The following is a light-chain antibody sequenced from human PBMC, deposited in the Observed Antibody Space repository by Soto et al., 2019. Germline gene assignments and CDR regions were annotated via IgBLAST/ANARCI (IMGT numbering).Light chain of an antibody. CDR2: GAS. CDR3: QQYGGSLEFA. V-gene: IGKV3-20*01. CDR1: QSVGSNY. Sequence: EIVLTQFPGTLSLSPGERATLSCRASQSVGSNYLAWYQQRPGQPPNLLIFGASHRAPDIPDRFSGSGSGTDFTLTISRLEPEDFAVYYCQQYGGSLEFAVGGGTKVDIK. J-gene: IGKJ4*01.